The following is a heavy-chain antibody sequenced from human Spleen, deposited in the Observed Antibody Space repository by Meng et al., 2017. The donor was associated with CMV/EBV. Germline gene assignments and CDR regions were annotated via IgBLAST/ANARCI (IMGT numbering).Heavy chain of an antibody. CDR1: GGSISSGDYY. V-gene: IGHV4-30-4*01. D-gene: IGHD3-22*01. CDR3: ARTHFYDSSNYGFDY. J-gene: IGHJ4*02. Sequence: LQGSGPGMGKPSQTLSLTCTVSGGSISSGDYYWSWIRQPPGKGLEWIGYISYSGSTYYNPSLKSRVTISVDTSKNQFSLKLSSVTAADTAVYYCARTHFYDSSNYGFDYWGQGTLVTVSS. CDR2: ISYSGST.